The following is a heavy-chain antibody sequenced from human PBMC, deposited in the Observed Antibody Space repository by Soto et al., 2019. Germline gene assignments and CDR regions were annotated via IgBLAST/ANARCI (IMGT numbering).Heavy chain of an antibody. D-gene: IGHD4-17*01. CDR3: SRDGVYGGNQPFDY. J-gene: IGHJ4*02. CDR2: ISYDGSNK. V-gene: IGHV3-30-3*01. CDR1: GFTFSSYA. Sequence: PGGSLRLSCAASGFTFSSYAMHWVRQAPGKGLEWVAVISYDGSNKYYADSVKGRFTISRDNSKNTLYLQMNSLRAEDTAVYYCSRDGVYGGNQPFDYWGQRTLVTVSS.